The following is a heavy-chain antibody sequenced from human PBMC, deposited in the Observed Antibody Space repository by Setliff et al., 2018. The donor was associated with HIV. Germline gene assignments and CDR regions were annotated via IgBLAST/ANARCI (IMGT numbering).Heavy chain of an antibody. CDR2: INPSDGST. V-gene: IGHV1-46*01. D-gene: IGHD5-12*01. Sequence: ASVKVSCKASGYTFTSYYMHWVRQAPGQGLEWMGIINPSDGSTSYAQKFQGRVTMTRGTSSGTVYMELSGLRFEDTAMYYCARVGERWLQFYYFDNWGQGTLVTVSS. CDR1: GYTFTSYY. J-gene: IGHJ4*02. CDR3: ARVGERWLQFYYFDN.